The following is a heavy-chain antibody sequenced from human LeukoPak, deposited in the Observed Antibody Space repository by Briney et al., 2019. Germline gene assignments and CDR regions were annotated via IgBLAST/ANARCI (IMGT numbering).Heavy chain of an antibody. Sequence: GRSLRLSCAASGFTFSSYGMHWVRQAPGKGLEWVSAISGSGGSTYYADSVKGRFTISRDNSKNTLYLQMNSLRAEDTAVYYCAKGPVFVATIAYYFDYWGQGTLVTVSS. CDR2: ISGSGGST. V-gene: IGHV3-23*01. CDR3: AKGPVFVATIAYYFDY. D-gene: IGHD5-12*01. J-gene: IGHJ4*02. CDR1: GFTFSSYG.